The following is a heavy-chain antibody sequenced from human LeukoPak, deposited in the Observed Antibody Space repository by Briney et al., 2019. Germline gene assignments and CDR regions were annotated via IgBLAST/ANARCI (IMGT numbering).Heavy chain of an antibody. CDR2: IKSKTDGGTT. Sequence: GGPLRLSCAASGFTFSNAWMSWVRQAPGKGLEWVGRIKSKTDGGTTDYAAPVKGRFTISRDDSKNTLYLQMNSPKTEDTAVYYCTTATYYDILTGYPFDYWGQGTLVTVSS. J-gene: IGHJ4*02. CDR1: GFTFSNAW. CDR3: TTATYYDILTGYPFDY. D-gene: IGHD3-9*01. V-gene: IGHV3-15*01.